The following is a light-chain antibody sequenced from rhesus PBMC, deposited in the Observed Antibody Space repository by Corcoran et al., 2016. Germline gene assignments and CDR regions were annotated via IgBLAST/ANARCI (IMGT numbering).Light chain of an antibody. Sequence: DIQMTQSPSSLSASVGDRVTITCQASQFISNWLAWFQQKPGKAPKLLISAASSLQSGVPSRFSGSGFGTEFTLTITSLQPEDFATYYCQQQNSNPYTFGQGTKVEIK. CDR3: QQQNSNPYT. V-gene: IGKV1-18*01. J-gene: IGKJ2*01. CDR2: AAS. CDR1: QFISNW.